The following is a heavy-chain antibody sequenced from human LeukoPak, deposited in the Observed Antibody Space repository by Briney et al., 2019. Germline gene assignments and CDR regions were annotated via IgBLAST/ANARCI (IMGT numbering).Heavy chain of an antibody. V-gene: IGHV3-66*01. D-gene: IGHD4-23*01. J-gene: IGHJ4*02. CDR1: GFTARSNF. Sequence: GGSLRLSCAASGFTARSNFMSWVRQPPGKGLEWVSVIYSGGTTYYADSVKGRFTISRDNAKNSLYLQMNSLRAEDTAVYYCARVSLLDDGGLGDYWGQGTLVTVSS. CDR2: IYSGGTT. CDR3: ARVSLLDDGGLGDY.